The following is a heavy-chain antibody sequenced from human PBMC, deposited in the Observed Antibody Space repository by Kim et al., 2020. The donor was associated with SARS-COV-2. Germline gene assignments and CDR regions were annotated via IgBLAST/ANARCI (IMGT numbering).Heavy chain of an antibody. D-gene: IGHD3-10*01. V-gene: IGHV3-49*03. CDR2: IRSNVLGGTA. Sequence: GGSLRLSCTASGFTFSDHTLHWFRQSPGKGLEWVGFIRSNVLGGTAEYAASVIGRFSLSRDDSKEIVYLQMNSLKIEDTNTYNCTRSDIFVWFGGGVDVWGQGTTVAVSS. J-gene: IGHJ6*02. CDR1: GFTFSDHT. CDR3: TRSDIFVWFGGGVDV.